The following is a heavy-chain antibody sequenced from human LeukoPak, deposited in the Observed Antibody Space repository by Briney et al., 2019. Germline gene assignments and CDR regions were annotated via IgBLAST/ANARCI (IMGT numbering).Heavy chain of an antibody. D-gene: IGHD3-10*01. J-gene: IGHJ4*02. Sequence: GGSLRLSCAASGFTFSSYGMHWVRQAPGKGLEWVAVIWYDGSNQDYADSVKGRFTISRDNSKNTLYLQMNSLRAEDTAVYYCARDGGEVVFWGQGTLVTVSS. V-gene: IGHV3-33*01. CDR2: IWYDGSNQ. CDR1: GFTFSSYG. CDR3: ARDGGEVVF.